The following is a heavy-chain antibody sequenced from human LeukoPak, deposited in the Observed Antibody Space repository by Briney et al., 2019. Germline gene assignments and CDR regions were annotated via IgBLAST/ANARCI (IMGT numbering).Heavy chain of an antibody. V-gene: IGHV3-23*01. CDR2: ISGSGDNT. J-gene: IGHJ4*02. CDR1: GFTFSSYA. Sequence: GGSLRLSCAASGFTFSSYAMRWVRQVPGEGVEWVSVISGSGDNTYYAASVKGRFTISRDNSKNMLYLQMNSLRAEDTAVYYCAKWKYSNSGIDDYWGQGTLVTVSS. CDR3: AKWKYSNSGIDDY. D-gene: IGHD6-6*01.